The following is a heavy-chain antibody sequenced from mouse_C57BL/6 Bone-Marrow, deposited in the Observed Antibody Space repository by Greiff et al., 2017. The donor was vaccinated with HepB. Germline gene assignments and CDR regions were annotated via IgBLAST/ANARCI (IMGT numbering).Heavy chain of an antibody. J-gene: IGHJ3*01. Sequence: VQLVESGAELVRPGTSVKVSCKASGYAFTNYLIEWVKQRPGQGLEWIGVINPGSGGTNYNEKFKGKATLTADKSSSTAYMQLSSLTSEDSAVYFCAIYYYGSKAWFAYWGQGTLVTVSA. CDR1: GYAFTNYL. D-gene: IGHD1-1*01. V-gene: IGHV1-54*01. CDR3: AIYYYGSKAWFAY. CDR2: INPGSGGT.